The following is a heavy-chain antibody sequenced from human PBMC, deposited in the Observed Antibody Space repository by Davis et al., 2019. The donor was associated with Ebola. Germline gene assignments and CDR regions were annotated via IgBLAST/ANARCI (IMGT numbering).Heavy chain of an antibody. CDR1: GFTFSSYA. CDR3: ARRDGSSGWYNYYGMDV. CDR2: ISYDGSNK. D-gene: IGHD6-19*01. J-gene: IGHJ6*02. V-gene: IGHV3-30-3*01. Sequence: PGGSLRLSCAASGFTFSSYAMHWVRQAPGKGLEWVAVISYDGSNKYYADSVKGRFTISRDNSKNTLYLQMNSLRAEDTAVYYCARRDGSSGWYNYYGMDVWGQGTTVTVSS.